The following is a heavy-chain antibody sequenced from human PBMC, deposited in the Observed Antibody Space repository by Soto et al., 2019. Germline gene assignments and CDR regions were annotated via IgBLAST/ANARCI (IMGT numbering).Heavy chain of an antibody. CDR2: INPNSGGT. J-gene: IGHJ6*02. V-gene: IGHV1-2*04. CDR1: GYTFTGYY. D-gene: IGHD2-15*01. Sequence: QVQLVQSGAEVKKPGASVKVSCKASGYTFTGYYMHWVRQAPGQGLEWMGWINPNSGGTNYAQKFQGWVTMTRDTSISTADMELSRLRSDDTAVYYCARGDCSGGSCYPYYYYGMDVWGQGTTVTVSS. CDR3: ARGDCSGGSCYPYYYYGMDV.